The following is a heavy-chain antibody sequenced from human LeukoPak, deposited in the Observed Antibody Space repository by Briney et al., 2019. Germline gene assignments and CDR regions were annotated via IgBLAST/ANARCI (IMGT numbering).Heavy chain of an antibody. CDR2: ISYDGSNK. D-gene: IGHD3-9*01. V-gene: IGHV3-30*04. CDR3: ARDRVDTH. CDR1: GFTFSSYA. Sequence: GGSLRLSCAASGFTFSSYAMHWVRQAPGKGLEWVAVISYDGSNKYYADSVKGRFTISRDNSKNTLYLQMNSLRAEDTAVYCCARDRVDTHWGQGTLATVSS. J-gene: IGHJ4*02.